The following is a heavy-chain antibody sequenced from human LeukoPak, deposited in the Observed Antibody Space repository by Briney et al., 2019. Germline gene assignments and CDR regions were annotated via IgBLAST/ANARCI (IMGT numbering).Heavy chain of an antibody. D-gene: IGHD3-10*01. J-gene: IGHJ4*02. Sequence: SETLSLTCTVSGGSISSYYWSWIQQPPGKGLEWIGYIYYSGSTNYNPSLKSQVTISVDTSKNQFSLKLSSVTAADTAVYYCARLLWFGELLPDYWGQGTLVTVSS. CDR2: IYYSGST. CDR3: ARLLWFGELLPDY. CDR1: GGSISSYY. V-gene: IGHV4-59*01.